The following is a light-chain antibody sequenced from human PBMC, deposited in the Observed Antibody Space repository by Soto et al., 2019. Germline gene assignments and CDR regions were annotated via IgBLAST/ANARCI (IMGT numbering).Light chain of an antibody. CDR3: QQCNNGPPLT. CDR2: TAS. Sequence: EIMLTYSPVTLSVSTGEIDPLSCRDSQNIESNLAWYHQKPGQSPRLLIYTASTRASGIPARFSGSGYGTEFTLTISSLQSEDSAVYYCQQCNNGPPLTFGGGTKVDI. V-gene: IGKV3-15*01. CDR1: QNIESN. J-gene: IGKJ4*01.